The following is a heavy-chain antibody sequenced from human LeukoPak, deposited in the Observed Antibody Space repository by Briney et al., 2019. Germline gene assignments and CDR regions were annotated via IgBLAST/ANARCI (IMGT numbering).Heavy chain of an antibody. CDR3: AKSGIAVAAYLDY. CDR2: IIPIFGTA. CDR1: GGTFSSYA. V-gene: IGHV1-69*01. J-gene: IGHJ4*02. Sequence: VASVKVSCKASGGTFSSYAISWVRQAPGQGLEWMGGIIPIFGTANYAQKFQGRVTITADESTSTAYMELSSLRSEDTAVYYCAKSGIAVAAYLDYWGQGTLVTVSS. D-gene: IGHD6-19*01.